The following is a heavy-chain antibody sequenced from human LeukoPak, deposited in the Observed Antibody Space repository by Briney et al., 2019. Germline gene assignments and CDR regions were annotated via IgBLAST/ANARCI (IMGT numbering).Heavy chain of an antibody. Sequence: ASVKVSCKASGYTFTSYGISWVRQAPGQGLEWMGWINPDSGGTNYAQKFQGRVTMTRDTSISTAYMELSRLTSDGTAVYFCARAGPYYYDSSNAFDIWGQGTMVTVSS. CDR2: INPDSGGT. D-gene: IGHD3-22*01. CDR1: GYTFTSYG. V-gene: IGHV1-2*02. CDR3: ARAGPYYYDSSNAFDI. J-gene: IGHJ3*02.